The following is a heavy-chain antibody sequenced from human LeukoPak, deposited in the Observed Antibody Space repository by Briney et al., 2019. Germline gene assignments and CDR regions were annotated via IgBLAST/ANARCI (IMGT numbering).Heavy chain of an antibody. D-gene: IGHD3-10*01. Sequence: SETLSLTCTVSGGSISSYYWSWIRQPPGKGLEWIGYIYYSGSTNYNPSLKSRVTISVDTSKNQFSLKLSSVTAADTAVYYCARDSSLVPRGYYYYMDVWGKGTTVTVPS. CDR2: IYYSGST. CDR3: ARDSSLVPRGYYYYMDV. V-gene: IGHV4-59*01. CDR1: GGSISSYY. J-gene: IGHJ6*03.